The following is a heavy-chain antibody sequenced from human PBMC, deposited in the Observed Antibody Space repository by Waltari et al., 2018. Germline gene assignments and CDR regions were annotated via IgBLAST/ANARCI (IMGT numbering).Heavy chain of an antibody. CDR3: ARAGRGYSGYVDY. CDR2: INHSGST. V-gene: IGHV4-34*01. J-gene: IGHJ4*02. CDR1: GGYFSGYY. Sequence: QVQLQQWGAGLLKPSETLSLNCAVYGGYFSGYYWSWIRQPPGKGLEWIGEINHSGSTNYNPSLKSRVTISVDTSKNQFSLKLSSVTAADTAVYYCARAGRGYSGYVDYWGQGTLVTVSS. D-gene: IGHD5-12*01.